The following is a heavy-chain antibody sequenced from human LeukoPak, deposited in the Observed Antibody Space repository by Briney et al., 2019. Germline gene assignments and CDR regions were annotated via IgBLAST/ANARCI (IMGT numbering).Heavy chain of an antibody. CDR2: ISSSSSTI. V-gene: IGHV3-48*04. J-gene: IGHJ4*02. CDR1: GFTFSSYS. D-gene: IGHD2-2*01. CDR3: TTGSEYQLLLVIGLGVDY. Sequence: GGSLRLSCAASGFTFSSYSMNWVRQAPGKGLEWVSYISSSSSTIYYADSVKGRFTISRDNAKNSLYLQMNSLRAEDTAVYYCTTGSEYQLLLVIGLGVDYWGQGTLVTVSS.